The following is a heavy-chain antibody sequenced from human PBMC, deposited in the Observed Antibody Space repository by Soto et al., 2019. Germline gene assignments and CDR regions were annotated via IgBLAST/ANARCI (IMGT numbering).Heavy chain of an antibody. D-gene: IGHD5-18*01. CDR2: INPSGGST. Sequence: ASVKVSCKASGYTFTSYYMHWVRQAPGQGLEWMGIINPSGGSTSYAQKFQGRVTMTRDTSTSTVHMELSSLRSEDTAVYYCASPMDTAYYYYGMDVWGQGTTVTVSS. CDR1: GYTFTSYY. J-gene: IGHJ6*02. CDR3: ASPMDTAYYYYGMDV. V-gene: IGHV1-46*01.